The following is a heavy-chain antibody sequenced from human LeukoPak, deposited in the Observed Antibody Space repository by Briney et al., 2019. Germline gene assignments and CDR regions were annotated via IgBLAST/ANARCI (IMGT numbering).Heavy chain of an antibody. CDR1: GGSISSGDYY. V-gene: IGHV4-30-4*01. J-gene: IGHJ5*02. Sequence: SETLSLTCTVSGGSISSGDYYWSWIRRPPGKGLEWIGYIYYSGSTYYNPSLKSRVTISVDTSKNQFSLKLSSVTAADTAVYYCARDGGYGGYAAIWFDPWGQGTLVTVSS. D-gene: IGHD4-17*01. CDR3: ARDGGYGGYAAIWFDP. CDR2: IYYSGST.